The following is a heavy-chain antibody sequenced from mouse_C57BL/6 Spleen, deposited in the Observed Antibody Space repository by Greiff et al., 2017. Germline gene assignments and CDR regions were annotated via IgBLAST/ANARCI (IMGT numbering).Heavy chain of an antibody. CDR1: GYTFTSYW. J-gene: IGHJ4*01. CDR3: ARYDYVYAMDY. D-gene: IGHD2-4*01. CDR2: IHPNSGST. Sequence: QVQLQQSGAELVKPGASVTLSCKASGYTFTSYWMHWVKQRPGQGLEWIGMIHPNSGSTNYNEKFKSKATLTVDKSSSTAYMQLSSLTSEDSAVYYCARYDYVYAMDYWGQGTSVTVSS. V-gene: IGHV1-64*01.